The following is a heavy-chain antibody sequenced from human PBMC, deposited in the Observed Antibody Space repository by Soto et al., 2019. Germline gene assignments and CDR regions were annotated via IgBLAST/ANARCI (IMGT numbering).Heavy chain of an antibody. D-gene: IGHD6-13*01. V-gene: IGHV1-69*01. Sequence: QVQLEQSGAEVQKPGSSVKVSCKASGGTFNTFAISWVRQAPGQGLEWIGGIIPIFETANYAQRLQDRLTITADESTRTASMELSRLTSDDPAIYFCATSTSSSWQNDYWGLGTLVVVSS. CDR3: ATSTSSSWQNDY. CDR1: GGTFNTFA. J-gene: IGHJ4*02. CDR2: IIPIFETA.